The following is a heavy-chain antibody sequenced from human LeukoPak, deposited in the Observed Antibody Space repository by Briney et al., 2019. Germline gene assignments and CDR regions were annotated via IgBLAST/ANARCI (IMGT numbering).Heavy chain of an antibody. D-gene: IGHD2-15*01. J-gene: IGHJ4*02. CDR1: GFTFSSYS. CDR2: TSDRGGYT. V-gene: IGHV3-23*01. Sequence: GGSLRLSCAASGFTFSSYSMSWVRQAPGKGLEWVSGTSDRGGYTYYADSVKGRFTISRDDSKNTLYLQMNSLRAEDTAVYYCARRYCSGGTCYFFDYWGQGTLVTVSS. CDR3: ARRYCSGGTCYFFDY.